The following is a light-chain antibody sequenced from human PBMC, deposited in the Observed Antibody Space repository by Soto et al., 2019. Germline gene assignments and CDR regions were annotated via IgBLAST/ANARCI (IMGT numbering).Light chain of an antibody. Sequence: VLMTQSPLSLPVTLGQPASISCRSSQSLVYSDGNTYLNWFQQRPGQSPRRLIYKVSNRDSGVPDRFSGSGSGTDFTLTISSLQPEDFATYYCQQASSFPLTFGGGTKVDIK. J-gene: IGKJ4*01. CDR1: QSLVYSDGNTY. CDR2: KVS. V-gene: IGKV2-30*01. CDR3: QQASSFPLT.